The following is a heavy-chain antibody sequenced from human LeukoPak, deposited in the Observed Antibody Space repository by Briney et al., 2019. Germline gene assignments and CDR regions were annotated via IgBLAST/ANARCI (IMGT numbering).Heavy chain of an antibody. J-gene: IGHJ4*02. V-gene: IGHV3-23*01. CDR1: GFTFSSYA. D-gene: IGHD2-2*01. CDR3: AKDWDIVVVPAAMQRFDY. CDR2: ISGSGGST. Sequence: GGSLRLSCAASGFTFSSYAMSWVRQAPGKGLEWVSAISGSGGSTYYADSVKGRFTISRDNPKNTLYLQMNSLRAEDTAVYYCAKDWDIVVVPAAMQRFDYWGQGTLATVSS.